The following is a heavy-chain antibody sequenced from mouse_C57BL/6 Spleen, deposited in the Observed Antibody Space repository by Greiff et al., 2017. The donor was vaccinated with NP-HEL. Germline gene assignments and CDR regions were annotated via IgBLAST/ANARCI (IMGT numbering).Heavy chain of an antibody. CDR2: FYPGDGGT. J-gene: IGHJ2*01. CDR1: GYAFSSSW. Sequence: QVQLQQSGPELVKPGASVKISCKASGYAFSSSWMNWVKQRPGKGLEWIGRFYPGDGGTNYNGKFKGKATLTAAKSSSTAYMQLSSLTSEDSAVYCCAKGGDYGREREYFDYWGQGTTLTVSS. V-gene: IGHV1-82*01. D-gene: IGHD1-1*01. CDR3: AKGGDYGREREYFDY.